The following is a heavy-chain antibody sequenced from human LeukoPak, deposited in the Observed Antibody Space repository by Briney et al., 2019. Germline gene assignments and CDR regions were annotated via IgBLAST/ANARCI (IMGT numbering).Heavy chain of an antibody. CDR1: GGSFSGYY. J-gene: IGHJ4*02. V-gene: IGHV4-34*01. D-gene: IGHD2-15*01. Sequence: SETLSLTCAVYGGSFSGYYWSWIRQPPGKGLEWIGEINHSGSTNYNPSLKSRVTISVDTSKNQFSLKLSSVTAADTAVYYCAREGLDCSGGSCPNPMFGYWGQGTLVTVSS. CDR2: INHSGST. CDR3: AREGLDCSGGSCPNPMFGY.